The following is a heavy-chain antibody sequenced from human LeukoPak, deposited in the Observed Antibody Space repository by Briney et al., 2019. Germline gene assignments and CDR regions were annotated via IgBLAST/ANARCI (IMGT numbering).Heavy chain of an antibody. D-gene: IGHD2-2*02. CDR3: ARRLHCSSTSCYTVEAFDI. Sequence: ASVKVSCKASGGTFSSYAISWVRQAPGQGLEWMGGIIPIFGTANYAQKFQGRVTITADESTSTAYMELSSLRSEDTAVYYCARRLHCSSTSCYTVEAFDIWGQGTMVTVSS. CDR2: IIPIFGTA. V-gene: IGHV1-69*13. J-gene: IGHJ3*02. CDR1: GGTFSSYA.